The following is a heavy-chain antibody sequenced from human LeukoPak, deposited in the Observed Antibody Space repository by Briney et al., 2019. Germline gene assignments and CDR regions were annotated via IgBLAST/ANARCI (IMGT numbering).Heavy chain of an antibody. D-gene: IGHD2-21*02. CDR2: IYPGDSDT. Sequence: PGESLKISCKGSGYSFTSYWIGWVRQMPGKGLEWMGIIYPGDSDTRYGPSFQGQVTISADKSISTAYLQWSSLKASDTAMYYCARPAYCGGDCYKYYFDYWGQGTLVTVSS. CDR3: ARPAYCGGDCYKYYFDY. CDR1: GYSFTSYW. J-gene: IGHJ4*02. V-gene: IGHV5-51*01.